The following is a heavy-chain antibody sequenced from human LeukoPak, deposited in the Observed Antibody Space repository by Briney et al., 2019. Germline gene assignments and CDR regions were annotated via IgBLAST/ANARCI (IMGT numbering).Heavy chain of an antibody. D-gene: IGHD1-26*01. CDR1: GGSISSYY. V-gene: IGHV4-59*01. CDR2: IYYTGST. CDR3: ARGHKAGKVGANWLDP. J-gene: IGHJ5*02. Sequence: SETLSLTCTVSGGSISSYYWSWIRQPPGKGPEWIGHIYYTGSTNYNPSLKSRITISVETSKNQFSLKLSSVTAADTAVYYCARGHKAGKVGANWLDPWGQGNLVTVSS.